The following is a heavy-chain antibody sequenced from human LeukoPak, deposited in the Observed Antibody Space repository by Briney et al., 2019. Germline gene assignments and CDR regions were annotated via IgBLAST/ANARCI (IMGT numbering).Heavy chain of an antibody. CDR1: GGSISSSSYY. Sequence: PSETLSLTCTVSGGSISSSSYYWGWIRQPPGKGLEWIGSIYYSGSTYYNPSLKSRVTISVDTSKNQFSLKLSSVTAADTAVYYCAGSPYSGSSFDYWGQGTLITVSS. D-gene: IGHD1-26*01. CDR2: IYYSGST. CDR3: AGSPYSGSSFDY. J-gene: IGHJ4*02. V-gene: IGHV4-39*01.